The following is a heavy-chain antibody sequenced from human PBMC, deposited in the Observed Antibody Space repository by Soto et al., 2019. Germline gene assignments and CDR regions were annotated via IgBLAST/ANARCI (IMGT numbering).Heavy chain of an antibody. V-gene: IGHV1-2*04. J-gene: IGHJ4*02. CDR3: ARDRYYDSSGYPAYYFDY. Sequence: VASVKVSCKXSGYTFTGYYMHWVRQAPGQGLEWMGWINPNSGGTNYAQKFQGWVTMTRDTSISTAYMELSRLRSDDTAVYYCARDRYYDSSGYPAYYFDYWGQGTLVTVSS. D-gene: IGHD3-22*01. CDR1: GYTFTGYY. CDR2: INPNSGGT.